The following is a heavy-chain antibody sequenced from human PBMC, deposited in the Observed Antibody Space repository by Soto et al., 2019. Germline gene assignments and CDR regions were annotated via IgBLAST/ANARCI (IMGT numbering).Heavy chain of an antibody. J-gene: IGHJ4*02. V-gene: IGHV4-34*01. CDR1: GGSFSGYY. CDR3: ARTPGTSLGTFDY. Sequence: SETLSLTCAVYGGSFSGYYWSWIRQPPGKGLEWIGEINHSGSTNYNPSLKSRVTISVDTSKNQFSLKLSSVTAADTAVYYCARTPGTSLGTFDYWGQGTLVTVSS. CDR2: INHSGST. D-gene: IGHD1-1*01.